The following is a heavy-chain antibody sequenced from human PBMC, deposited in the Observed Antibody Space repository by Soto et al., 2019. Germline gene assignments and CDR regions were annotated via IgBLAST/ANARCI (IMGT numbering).Heavy chain of an antibody. Sequence: EVQLVESGGGLVKPGGSLRLSCAASGFTFSNAWMNWVRQAPGKGLEWVGRIYSKTDVGTTDYAAPVKGRFTISGDDAKNTLYLQENSPKSEDTAVYFCTKDQNQYYYRRGGAFDIWGQGTMVTVSA. J-gene: IGHJ3*02. V-gene: IGHV3-15*07. CDR1: GFTFSNAW. D-gene: IGHD3-10*01. CDR2: IYSKTDVGTT. CDR3: TKDQNQYYYRRGGAFDI.